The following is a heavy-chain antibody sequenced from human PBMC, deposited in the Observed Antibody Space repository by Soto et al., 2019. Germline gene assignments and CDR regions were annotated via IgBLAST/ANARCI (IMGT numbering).Heavy chain of an antibody. CDR1: GFTFSRYG. Sequence: EVQVLESGGGLVQPGGSLRLSCAASGFTFSRYGMNWVRQAPGKGLEWVSGVRSDGDTTYNADSVKGRFTVSRDNFRNTVDLQMNNLRVEDTAVYYCAKGKGVGATPDGANCWGQGTWSPSPQ. CDR3: AKGKGVGATPDGANC. CDR2: VRSDGDTT. J-gene: IGHJ4*02. D-gene: IGHD1-26*01. V-gene: IGHV3-23*01.